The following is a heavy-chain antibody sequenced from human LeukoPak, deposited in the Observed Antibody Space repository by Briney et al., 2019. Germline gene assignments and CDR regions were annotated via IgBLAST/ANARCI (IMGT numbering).Heavy chain of an antibody. D-gene: IGHD3-22*01. CDR1: GFTFSSYS. J-gene: IGHJ6*02. V-gene: IGHV3-21*01. CDR3: ARYHYYDSSGYYYGAENYYGMDV. CDR2: ISSSSSYI. Sequence: GGSLRLSCAASGFTFSSYSMNWVRQAPGKGLEWVSSISSSSSYIYYADSVKGRFTISRDNAKNSLYLQMNSLRAEDTAVYYCARYHYYDSSGYYYGAENYYGMDVWGQGTTVTVSS.